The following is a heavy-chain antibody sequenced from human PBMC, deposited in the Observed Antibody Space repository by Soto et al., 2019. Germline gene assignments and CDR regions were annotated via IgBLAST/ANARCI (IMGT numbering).Heavy chain of an antibody. J-gene: IGHJ4*02. CDR1: GFTFINYG. CDR2: IYYDGNTK. V-gene: IGHV3-33*01. CDR3: ARGGGVAAEIDY. Sequence: QMQLVESGGGVVQPGRSLRLSCAASGFTFINYGIHWVRQAPGKGLEWVAIIYYDGNTKYYGDSVKGRFTISRDNSKNTVYLPMDSLRAEDTAVYYCARGGGVAAEIDYWGQGILVTVTS. D-gene: IGHD3-16*01.